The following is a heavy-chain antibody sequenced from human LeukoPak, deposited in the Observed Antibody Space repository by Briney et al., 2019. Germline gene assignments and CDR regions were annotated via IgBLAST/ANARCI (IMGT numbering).Heavy chain of an antibody. V-gene: IGHV4-39*07. CDR3: ARATLSYSSSWYYFDY. J-gene: IGHJ4*02. Sequence: SETLSLTCTVSGDSISNSRYYWGWIRQPPGKGLQWIGSFYYSGNTYYNPSLKSRVTISVDTSKNQFSLKLSSVTAADTAVYYCARATLSYSSSWYYFDYWGQGTLVTVSS. D-gene: IGHD6-13*01. CDR2: FYYSGNT. CDR1: GDSISNSRYY.